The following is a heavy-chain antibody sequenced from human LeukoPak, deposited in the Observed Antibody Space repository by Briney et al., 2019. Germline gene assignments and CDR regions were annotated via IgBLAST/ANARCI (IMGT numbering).Heavy chain of an antibody. D-gene: IGHD6-19*01. CDR1: GYTFTGYY. J-gene: IGHJ4*02. CDR3: ARAPTSSGWYYFDY. CDR2: INPNSGGT. Sequence: ASVKVSCKASGYTFTGYYMHWVRQAPGQGLEWMGWINPNSGGTNYAQKFQGRVTMTRDTSISTAYMELSRLRSDDTAVYYCARAPTSSGWYYFDYWGQGTPVTVSS. V-gene: IGHV1-2*02.